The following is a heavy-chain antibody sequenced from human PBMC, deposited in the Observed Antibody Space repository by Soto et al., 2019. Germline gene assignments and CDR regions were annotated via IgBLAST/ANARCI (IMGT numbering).Heavy chain of an antibody. J-gene: IGHJ4*02. CDR1: GFTFSNYG. Sequence: PGGSLRLSCAASGFTFSNYGMNWVRQAPGKGLEWVSSIGGRSTYIYYADSLKGRFTISRDSAKNSVYLQWNSLKASDTAMYYCARPSNNYVAHWGQGTLVTVSS. CDR2: IGGRSTYI. D-gene: IGHD4-4*01. CDR3: ARPSNNYVAH. V-gene: IGHV3-21*04.